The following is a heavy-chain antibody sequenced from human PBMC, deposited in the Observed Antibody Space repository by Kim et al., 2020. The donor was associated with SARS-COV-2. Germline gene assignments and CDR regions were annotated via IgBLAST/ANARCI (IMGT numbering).Heavy chain of an antibody. CDR1: GFTFSNYW. D-gene: IGHD3-10*01. CDR2: IKQDGTEK. Sequence: GGSLRLSCEASGFTFSNYWMTWVRQAPGKGLEWEANIKQDGTEKYYVDSVKGRFTISRDNARNSLSLQMDSLRVEDTAVYYCARERTISGYWGQGTLVTVSS. CDR3: ARERTISGY. J-gene: IGHJ4*02. V-gene: IGHV3-7*01.